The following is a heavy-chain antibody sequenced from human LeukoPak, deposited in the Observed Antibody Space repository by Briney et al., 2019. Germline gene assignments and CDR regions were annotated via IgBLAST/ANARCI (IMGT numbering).Heavy chain of an antibody. V-gene: IGHV4-61*02. CDR2: IYTSGST. D-gene: IGHD2-2*02. Sequence: PSETLSLTSTVSGGSISSGFYYWSWIRQPAGKGLEWIGRIYTSGSTNYNPSLKSRVTISVDTSKNQFSLSLSSVTAADTAVYYCARGDGCSTSCHIYYYYYMDVWGKGTTVTVSS. CDR1: GGSISSGFYY. CDR3: ARGDGCSTSCHIYYYYYMDV. J-gene: IGHJ6*03.